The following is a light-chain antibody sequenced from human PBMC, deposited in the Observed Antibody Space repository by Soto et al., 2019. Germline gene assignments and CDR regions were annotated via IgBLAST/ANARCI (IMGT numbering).Light chain of an antibody. CDR2: GAS. CDR1: QSVSSY. Sequence: EIVLTQSPGTLSLSPGERATLSCRASQSVSSYLAWYHQKPGQAPRLLIYGASIRATGIPDRFSGSGSGTDFTLTISTLEPEDFAVYYCQQYGSSPLTFGQGTKVEIK. CDR3: QQYGSSPLT. V-gene: IGKV3-20*01. J-gene: IGKJ1*01.